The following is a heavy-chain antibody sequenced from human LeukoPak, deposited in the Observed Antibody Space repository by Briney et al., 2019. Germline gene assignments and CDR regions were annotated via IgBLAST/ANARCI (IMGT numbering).Heavy chain of an antibody. V-gene: IGHV3-66*04. CDR1: GFTVSSNY. CDR2: IYSGGST. CDR3: ARRRLRPSYGMDV. D-gene: IGHD2-21*01. J-gene: IGHJ6*02. Sequence: GGSLRLSCAASGFTVSSNYMSWVRQAPGKGLEWVSVIYSGGSTYYADSVKGRFTISRDNSKNTLYLRMNNLRAEDTAVYYCARRRLRPSYGMDVWGQGATVTVSS.